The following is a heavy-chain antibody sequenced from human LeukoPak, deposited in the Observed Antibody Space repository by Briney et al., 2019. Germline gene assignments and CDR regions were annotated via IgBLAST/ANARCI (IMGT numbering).Heavy chain of an antibody. Sequence: PGGSLRLSCAASGFTFSSYGMHWVRQAPGKGLEWVAATWYDGSNKYYADSVKGQFTISRDNSKNTLYLQMNSLRAEDTAVYYCARDGPMVRGWYGMDVWGQGTTVTVSS. V-gene: IGHV3-33*01. CDR1: GFTFSSYG. CDR3: ARDGPMVRGWYGMDV. J-gene: IGHJ6*02. CDR2: TWYDGSNK. D-gene: IGHD3-10*01.